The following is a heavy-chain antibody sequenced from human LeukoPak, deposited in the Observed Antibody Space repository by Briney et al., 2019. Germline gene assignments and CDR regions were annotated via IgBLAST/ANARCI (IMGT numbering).Heavy chain of an antibody. D-gene: IGHD6-13*01. CDR1: GGSISSYY. CDR2: IYSTGST. Sequence: VKPSETLSLTCTVSGGSISSYYWSWIRQPAGKGLEWIGRIYSTGSTNYNPSLKSRVTMSVDTSKNQFSLRLRSVTAADTAVYHCARQIASAGTAGFDFWGQGALVTVSS. J-gene: IGHJ4*02. V-gene: IGHV4-4*07. CDR3: ARQIASAGTAGFDF.